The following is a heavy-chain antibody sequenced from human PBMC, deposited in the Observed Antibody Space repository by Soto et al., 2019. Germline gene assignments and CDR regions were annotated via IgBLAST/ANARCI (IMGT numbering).Heavy chain of an antibody. V-gene: IGHV4-34*01. CDR2: INHSGST. D-gene: IGHD3-9*01. CDR1: GRSFSGYY. CDR3: ARGVPLRYYDILTGYYEGYYYYGMDV. J-gene: IGHJ6*02. Sequence: SDTLSLTFAVYGRSFSGYYSGCVRQPPGKGLEWIWEINHSGSTNYHPSPKSRVTISVDTSKNQFSLKLSSVTAADTAVYYCARGVPLRYYDILTGYYEGYYYYGMDVWGQGTTVT.